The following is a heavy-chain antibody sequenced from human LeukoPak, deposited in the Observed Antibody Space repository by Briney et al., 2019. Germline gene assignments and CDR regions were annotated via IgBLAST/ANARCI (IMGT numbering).Heavy chain of an antibody. V-gene: IGHV3-9*01. D-gene: IGHD1-26*01. J-gene: IGHJ6*02. CDR1: GFTLKDYG. Sequence: GGSLRLSCAATGFTLKDYGMHWVRQPPGKGLEWVSSINWNGGGTDYADSVKGRFTISRDNAKNSLYLQLSSLRPEDTVLYYCAKHMRATNTYSFFGLDVWGQGTTVTVSS. CDR3: AKHMRATNTYSFFGLDV. CDR2: INWNGGGT.